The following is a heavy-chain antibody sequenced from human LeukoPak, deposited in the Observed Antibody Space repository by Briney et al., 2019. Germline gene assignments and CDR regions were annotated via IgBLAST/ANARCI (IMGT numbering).Heavy chain of an antibody. CDR3: ARYARGSGYYYDRPTFDY. CDR1: GGSFRGYY. CDR2: INHSGST. Sequence: SETLSLTCAVYGGSFRGYYWRWLRQPPGKGLEGIGEINHSGSTNYNPSLKSRVTISVDTSKNQFSLKLSSVTAADTAVYYCARYARGSGYYYDRPTFDYWGQGTLVTVSS. V-gene: IGHV4-34*01. J-gene: IGHJ4*02. D-gene: IGHD3-22*01.